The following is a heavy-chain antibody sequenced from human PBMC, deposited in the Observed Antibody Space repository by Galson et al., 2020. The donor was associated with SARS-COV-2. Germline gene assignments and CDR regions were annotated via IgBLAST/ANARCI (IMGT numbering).Heavy chain of an antibody. CDR1: GFSVSTNS. J-gene: IGHJ4*02. Sequence: GGSLRLSCAASGFSVSTNSMSWVRQPPAKGLEWVSVLYSAGGTYYADTVKGRFTISRDNSLNTVYIQMNSLRAEATAVYFCAWGSSGRNHFDYWGQGTLVTVSS. V-gene: IGHV3-53*03. CDR2: LYSAGGT. CDR3: AWGSSGRNHFDY. D-gene: IGHD3-22*01.